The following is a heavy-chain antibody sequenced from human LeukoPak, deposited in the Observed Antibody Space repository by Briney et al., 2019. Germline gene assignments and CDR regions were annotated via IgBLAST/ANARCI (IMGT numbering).Heavy chain of an antibody. D-gene: IGHD6-13*01. Sequence: GGSLRLSCAASGFSFEAYGMYWVRQAPGKGLEWVSGITWNSDDMAYADSVKGRFTVSRDNAKNSLYLQMTSLRAEDTATYYCLSWGVDNPWGQGTLVTVSS. CDR3: LSWGVDNP. CDR1: GFSFEAYG. CDR2: ITWNSDDM. V-gene: IGHV3-9*01. J-gene: IGHJ5*02.